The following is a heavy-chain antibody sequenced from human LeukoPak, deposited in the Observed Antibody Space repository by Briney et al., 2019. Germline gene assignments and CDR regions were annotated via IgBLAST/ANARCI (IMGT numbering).Heavy chain of an antibody. J-gene: IGHJ5*02. Sequence: GASVKVSCKASGYTFTSYAMHWVRQAPGQRLEWMGWINAGNGNTKYSQKFQGRVTITRDTSASTAYMELSSLGSEDTAVYYCARLLVTMVRGVPRLQGFDPWGQGTLVTVSS. D-gene: IGHD3-10*01. CDR3: ARLLVTMVRGVPRLQGFDP. CDR1: GYTFTSYA. V-gene: IGHV1-3*01. CDR2: INAGNGNT.